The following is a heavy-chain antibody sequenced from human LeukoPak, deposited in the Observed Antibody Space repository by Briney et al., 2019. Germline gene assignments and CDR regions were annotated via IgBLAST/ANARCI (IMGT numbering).Heavy chain of an antibody. D-gene: IGHD6-13*01. J-gene: IGHJ4*02. CDR2: IYTSGST. CDR3: ARDPVRGIAAAGTPQGFDY. CDR1: GGSISSGSYY. Sequence: PSQTLSLTCTVSGGSISSGSYYWSWIRQPAGKGLEWIGRIYTSGSTNYNPSLKSRVTISVDTSKNQFSLKLSSVTAADTAVYYCARDPVRGIAAAGTPQGFDYWGQGTLVTVSS. V-gene: IGHV4-61*02.